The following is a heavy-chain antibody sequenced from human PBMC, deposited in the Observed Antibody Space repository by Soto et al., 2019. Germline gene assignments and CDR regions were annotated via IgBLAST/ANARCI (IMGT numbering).Heavy chain of an antibody. CDR2: INAGNGNT. V-gene: IGHV1-3*01. Sequence: ASVKVSCKASGYTFTSYAMHWVRQAPGQRLEWMGWINAGNGNTKYSQKFQGRVTITRDTSTSTVYMELSSLRSEDTAVYYCARVIAAAFPYYYYYGMDVWGQGTTVTVSS. J-gene: IGHJ6*02. CDR1: GYTFTSYA. CDR3: ARVIAAAFPYYYYYGMDV. D-gene: IGHD6-13*01.